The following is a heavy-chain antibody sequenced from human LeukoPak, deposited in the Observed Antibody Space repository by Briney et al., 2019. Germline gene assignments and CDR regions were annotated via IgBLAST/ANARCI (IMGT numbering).Heavy chain of an antibody. CDR1: GFTVSTNY. CDR2: ISGSGGAT. D-gene: IGHD4/OR15-4a*01. J-gene: IGHJ4*02. Sequence: GGSLRLSCAASGFTVSTNYMTWVRQAPGKGLEWVSVISGSGGATYYADSVKGRFTISRDTSKNTLFLQMNSLRAEDTAVYYCARETGALDYWGPGTLVTVSS. V-gene: IGHV3-23*01. CDR3: ARETGALDY.